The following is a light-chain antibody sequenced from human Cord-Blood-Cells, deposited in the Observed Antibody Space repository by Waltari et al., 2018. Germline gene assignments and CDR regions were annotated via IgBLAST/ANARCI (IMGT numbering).Light chain of an antibody. Sequence: SALTQPASVSGSPGQSITISCTGTSSAVGGYNYISWYQQHPGKAPKLMIYEVSNRPSGVSNRFSGSKSGNTASLTISGLQAEDEADYYCSSYTSSSTWVFGGGTKLTVL. CDR3: SSYTSSSTWV. CDR1: SSAVGGYNY. V-gene: IGLV2-14*01. CDR2: EVS. J-gene: IGLJ3*02.